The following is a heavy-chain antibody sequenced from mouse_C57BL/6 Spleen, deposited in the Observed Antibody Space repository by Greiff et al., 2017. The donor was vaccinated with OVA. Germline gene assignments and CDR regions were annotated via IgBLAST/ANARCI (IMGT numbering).Heavy chain of an antibody. Sequence: QVQLKESGPGLVQPSQSLSITCTVSGFSLTSYGVHWVRQSPGKGLEWLGVIWRGGSTDYNAAFMSRLSITKDNSKSQVFFKMNSLQADDTAIYYCAKTYGYDRGYYYAMDYWGQGTSVTVSS. CDR3: AKTYGYDRGYYYAMDY. V-gene: IGHV2-5*01. CDR2: IWRGGST. D-gene: IGHD2-2*01. J-gene: IGHJ4*01. CDR1: GFSLTSYG.